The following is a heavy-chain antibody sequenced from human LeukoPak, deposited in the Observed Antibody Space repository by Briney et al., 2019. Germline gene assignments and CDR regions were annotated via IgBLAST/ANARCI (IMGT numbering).Heavy chain of an antibody. CDR1: GYTFTGYY. Sequence: ASVKVSCKASGYTFTGYYMHWVRQAPGQGLEWMGWINPNSGGTNYAQKFQGWVTMTRDTSISTAYMGLSRLRSEDTAVYYCARVARIPPFYFDYWGQGTLVTVSS. V-gene: IGHV1-2*04. J-gene: IGHJ4*02. CDR2: INPNSGGT. CDR3: ARVARIPPFYFDY.